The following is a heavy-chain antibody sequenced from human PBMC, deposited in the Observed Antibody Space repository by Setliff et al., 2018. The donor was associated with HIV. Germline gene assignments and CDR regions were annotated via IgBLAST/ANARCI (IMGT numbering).Heavy chain of an antibody. D-gene: IGHD3-22*01. CDR2: IIPMFGAT. V-gene: IGHV1-69*13. Sequence: SVKVSCKTSGVSFSSYAISWVRQAPGQGLEWMGGIIPMFGATNYAQKFQGRVTITADESTNTAYMELSSLRSEDTAVYYCARDPFPPTNHYDSSMYPFAQFFQHWGQGTPVTVSS. CDR3: ARDPFPPTNHYDSSMYPFAQFFQH. J-gene: IGHJ1*01. CDR1: GVSFSSYA.